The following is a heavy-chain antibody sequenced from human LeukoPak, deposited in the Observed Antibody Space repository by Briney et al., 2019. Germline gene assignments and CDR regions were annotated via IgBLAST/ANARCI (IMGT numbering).Heavy chain of an antibody. J-gene: IGHJ4*02. CDR1: GFTFSTYW. CDR3: AKERGLSRATGTYY. V-gene: IGHV3-74*01. D-gene: IGHD1-1*01. CDR2: INTDGTST. Sequence: PGGSLRLSCVASGFTFSTYWMHWVRQAPGKGLVWVSRINTDGTSTTYADSVKGRFTISRDNSKNTLYLQMNSLRAEDTAVYYCAKERGLSRATGTYYWGQGTLVTVSS.